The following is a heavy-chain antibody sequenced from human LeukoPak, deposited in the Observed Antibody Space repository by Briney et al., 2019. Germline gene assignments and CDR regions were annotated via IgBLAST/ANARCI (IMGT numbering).Heavy chain of an antibody. D-gene: IGHD3-10*01. CDR1: GFTFSSYG. Sequence: PGRSLRLSCAASGFTFSSYGMHWVRQAPGKGLEWVAVISYDGSNKYYADSVKGRFTISRDNSKNTLYLQMNSLRAEDTAVYYCARDLPTKGSGSGSYPPYYYYGMDVWGQGTTVTVSS. CDR3: ARDLPTKGSGSGSYPPYYYYGMDV. J-gene: IGHJ6*02. V-gene: IGHV3-30*19. CDR2: ISYDGSNK.